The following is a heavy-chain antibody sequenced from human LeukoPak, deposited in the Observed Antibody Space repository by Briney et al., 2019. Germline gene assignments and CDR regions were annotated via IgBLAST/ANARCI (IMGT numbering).Heavy chain of an antibody. Sequence: GGSLRLSCAASGFTFDDYAMHWVRQAPGKGLEWVSGISWNSGSIGYADSVKGRFTISRDNAKNSLYLQMNSLRAEDTALYYCAKDSYYDRFHYFDYWGQGTLVTVSS. D-gene: IGHD3-22*01. CDR1: GFTFDDYA. V-gene: IGHV3-9*01. CDR2: ISWNSGSI. J-gene: IGHJ4*02. CDR3: AKDSYYDRFHYFDY.